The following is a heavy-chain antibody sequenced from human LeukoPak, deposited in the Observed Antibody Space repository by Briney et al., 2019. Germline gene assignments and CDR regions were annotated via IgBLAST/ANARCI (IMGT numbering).Heavy chain of an antibody. D-gene: IGHD3-3*01. CDR2: MNPNSGNT. Sequence: DSVKVSCKASGYTFTSYDINWVRQATGQGLEWMGWMNPNSGNTGYAQKFQGRVTMTRNTSISTAYMELSSLRSEDTAVYYCARGPTYYDFWSGYSSVRFDPWGQGTLVTVSS. CDR1: GYTFTSYD. J-gene: IGHJ5*02. CDR3: ARGPTYYDFWSGYSSVRFDP. V-gene: IGHV1-8*01.